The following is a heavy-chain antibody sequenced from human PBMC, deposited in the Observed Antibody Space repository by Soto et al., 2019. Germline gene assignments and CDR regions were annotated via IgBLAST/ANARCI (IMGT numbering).Heavy chain of an antibody. CDR1: GDSVSSNSAA. CDR2: TYYRSKWYN. D-gene: IGHD3-3*01. V-gene: IGHV6-1*01. J-gene: IGHJ6*02. Sequence: SQTLSLTCAISGDSVSSNSAAWNWIRQSPSRGLEWLGRTYYRSKWYNDYAVSVKSRITINPDTSKNQFSLQLNSVTPEDTAVYYCARGNYDRRGYYYYGMDVWGQGTTVTV. CDR3: ARGNYDRRGYYYYGMDV.